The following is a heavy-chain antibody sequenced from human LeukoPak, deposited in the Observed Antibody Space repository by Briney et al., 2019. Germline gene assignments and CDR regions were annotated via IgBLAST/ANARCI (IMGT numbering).Heavy chain of an antibody. J-gene: IGHJ4*02. V-gene: IGHV4-4*07. CDR1: GGSISSYY. CDR3: ARAAPYSSSWPFDY. Sequence: PSETLSLTCTVSGGSISSYYWSWIRQPAGKGLEWIGRIYTSGSTNYNPSLKSRVTMSVDTSKNQFSLKLSTVTAADTAVYYCARAAPYSSSWPFDYWGQGTLVTVSS. CDR2: IYTSGST. D-gene: IGHD6-13*01.